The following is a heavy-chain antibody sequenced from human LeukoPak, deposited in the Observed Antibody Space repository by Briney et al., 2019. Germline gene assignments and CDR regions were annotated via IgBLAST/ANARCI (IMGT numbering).Heavy chain of an antibody. CDR3: ARGHPMAIPFDP. V-gene: IGHV4-34*01. CDR1: GGSFSGYY. J-gene: IGHJ5*02. D-gene: IGHD5-24*01. CDR2: INHSGST. Sequence: PSETLSLTCAVYGGSFSGYYWSWIRQPPGKGLEWIGEINHSGSTNYNPSLKSRVTISVDTSKNQFSLKLSSVTAADTAVYYCARGHPMAIPFDPWGQGTLVTVSS.